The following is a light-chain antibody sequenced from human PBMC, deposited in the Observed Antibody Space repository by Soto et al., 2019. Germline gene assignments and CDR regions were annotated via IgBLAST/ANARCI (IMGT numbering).Light chain of an antibody. J-gene: IGKJ5*01. V-gene: IGKV1-9*01. CDR2: DAS. Sequence: DIQLTQSASFLSASVGERVTISCRASQGISSFLAWYQQKPGKAPNLLISDASTLQSGVPPRFSGSGSGTEFPSTISSLLPQDAAADYCRQHGSYPITFGQGTRLEIK. CDR3: RQHGSYPIT. CDR1: QGISSF.